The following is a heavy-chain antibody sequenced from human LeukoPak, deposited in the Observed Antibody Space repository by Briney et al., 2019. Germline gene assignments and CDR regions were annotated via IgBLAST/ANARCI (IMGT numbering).Heavy chain of an antibody. J-gene: IGHJ4*02. D-gene: IGHD1-26*01. CDR2: THSSGST. CDR3: ARESGAFSPFGY. CDR1: GGSISGFY. Sequence: SETLSLTCTVSGGSISGFYWSWMRQPAGKGLEWIGRTHSSGSTNYNPSLKSRVTTSVDTSKSQFSLKLSSVTAADTAVYYCARESGAFSPFGYWGQGTLVTVHS. V-gene: IGHV4-4*07.